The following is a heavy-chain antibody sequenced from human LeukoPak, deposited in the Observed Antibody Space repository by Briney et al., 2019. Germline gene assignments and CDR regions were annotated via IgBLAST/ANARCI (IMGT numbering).Heavy chain of an antibody. Sequence: GGSLRLSCTASGFTFTDVWMSWVRQVPGKGLEWIGRIKSKTDGGTTDYAAPVKGRFTISRDDSKNTLYLQMNSLKTEDTAVYYCTAHLGYCSSTSCPDGFDIWGQGTMVTVSS. CDR3: TAHLGYCSSTSCPDGFDI. D-gene: IGHD2-2*01. CDR2: IKSKTDGGTT. CDR1: GFTFTDVW. J-gene: IGHJ3*02. V-gene: IGHV3-15*01.